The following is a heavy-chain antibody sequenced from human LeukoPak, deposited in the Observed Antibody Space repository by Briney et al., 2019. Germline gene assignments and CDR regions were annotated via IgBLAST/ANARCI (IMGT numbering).Heavy chain of an antibody. CDR3: ARVGDEVAYTRGYLDY. CDR1: GFTVSSHD. Sequence: GGSLRLSCAASGFTVSSHDMSWVRQAPGKGLEWVSVIYMGGNTFYADSVKGRSTISRHTSKNTLYLQMNSVRAEDTAVYYCARVGDEVAYTRGYLDYWGQGTLVTVSS. J-gene: IGHJ4*02. V-gene: IGHV3-53*04. CDR2: IYMGGNT. D-gene: IGHD3-16*01.